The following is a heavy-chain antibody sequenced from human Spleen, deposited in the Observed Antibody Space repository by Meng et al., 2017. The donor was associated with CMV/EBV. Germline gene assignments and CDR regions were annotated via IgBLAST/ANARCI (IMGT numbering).Heavy chain of an antibody. CDR1: GGSINSYY. Sequence: SETLSLTCSVSGGSINSYYWNWIRQPPGKGLEWIGYIYYSGSTNYNPSLKSRVTISVDTSKNQFSLKLSSVTAADTAVYYCARGVPSSPLYGMDVWGQGTTVTVSS. V-gene: IGHV4-59*01. CDR2: IYYSGST. CDR3: ARGVPSSPLYGMDV. J-gene: IGHJ6*02.